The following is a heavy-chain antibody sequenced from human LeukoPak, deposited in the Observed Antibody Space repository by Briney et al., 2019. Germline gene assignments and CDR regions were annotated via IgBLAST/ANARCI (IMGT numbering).Heavy chain of an antibody. V-gene: IGHV1-2*02. D-gene: IGHD1-26*01. CDR2: INPNSGGT. J-gene: IGHJ3*02. CDR3: ARVSFRPRGSYDI. CDR1: GYTFTGYY. Sequence: GASVKVSCKASGYTFTGYYMHWVRQAPGQGLEWMGWINPNSGGTNYAQKFQGRVTMTRDTSISTAYMELSRLRSDDTAVYYCARVSFRPRGSYDIWGQGIMVTVSS.